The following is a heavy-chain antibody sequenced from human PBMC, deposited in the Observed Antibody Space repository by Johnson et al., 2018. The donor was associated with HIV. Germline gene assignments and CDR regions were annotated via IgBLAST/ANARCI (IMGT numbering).Heavy chain of an antibody. CDR3: ARDESGYDEGFDAFDI. D-gene: IGHD5-12*01. CDR2: INSEGSST. Sequence: QVQLVESGGDLVQPGRSLRLSCTASGFTFGDYAMSWFRQAPGKGLEWVSRINSEGSSTDSADSVKGRFTISRDNAKNSLYLQMNSLRVEDTAVYYCARDESGYDEGFDAFDIWGQGTMVTVSS. J-gene: IGHJ3*02. V-gene: IGHV3-11*04. CDR1: GFTFGDYA.